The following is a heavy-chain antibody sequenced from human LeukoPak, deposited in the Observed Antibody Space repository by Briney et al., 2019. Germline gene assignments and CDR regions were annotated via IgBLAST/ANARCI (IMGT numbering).Heavy chain of an antibody. D-gene: IGHD3-22*01. V-gene: IGHV1-2*06. CDR2: INPNSGGT. CDR1: GYTFTGYY. Sequence: VASVKVSCKASGYTFTGYYMHWVRQAPGQGLEWMGRINPNSGGTNYAQKFQGRVTMTRDTSISTAYMELSRPRSDDTAVYYCARTSSYYYDSSGYDYWGQGTLVTVSS. J-gene: IGHJ4*02. CDR3: ARTSSYYYDSSGYDY.